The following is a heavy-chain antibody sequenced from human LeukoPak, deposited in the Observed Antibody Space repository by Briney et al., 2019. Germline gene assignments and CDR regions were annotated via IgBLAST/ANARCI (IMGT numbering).Heavy chain of an antibody. Sequence: GGSLRLSCVAPGLTSSRYWMHWFRKAPGKGLFWVSRINSDGRSTNYADSVKGRFSISRDNAENTLYLQMNSLRVEDTAVYYCVRGADTGYSSDSWGQGTLVTVSS. D-gene: IGHD3-9*01. J-gene: IGHJ4*02. CDR3: VRGADTGYSSDS. CDR1: GLTSSRYW. CDR2: INSDGRST. V-gene: IGHV3-74*01.